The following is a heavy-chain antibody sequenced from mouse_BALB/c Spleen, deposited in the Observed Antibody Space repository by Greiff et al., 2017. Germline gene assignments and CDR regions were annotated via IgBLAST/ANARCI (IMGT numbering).Heavy chain of an antibody. Sequence: VVESGGGLVQPGGSMKLSCVASGFTFSNYWMNWVRQSPEKGLEWVAEIRLKSNNYATHYAESVKGRFTISRDDSKSSVYLQMNNLRAEDTGIYYCTRGTARATWAMDYWGQGTSVTVSS. CDR2: IRLKSNNYAT. V-gene: IGHV6-6*02. CDR3: TRGTARATWAMDY. J-gene: IGHJ4*01. D-gene: IGHD3-1*01. CDR1: GFTFSNYW.